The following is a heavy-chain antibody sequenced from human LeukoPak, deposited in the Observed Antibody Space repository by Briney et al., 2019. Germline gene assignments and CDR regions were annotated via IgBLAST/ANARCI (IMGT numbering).Heavy chain of an antibody. D-gene: IGHD2-2*01. J-gene: IGHJ5*02. CDR1: GGSFSGYY. CDR2: INHSGST. Sequence: SETLSLTCAVYGGSFSGYYWSWIRQPPGKGLEWIGEINHSGSTNYNPSLKSRVTISVGTSKNQFSLKLSSVTAADTAVYYCARNHCSSTSCYPFDPWGQGTLVTVSS. V-gene: IGHV4-34*01. CDR3: ARNHCSSTSCYPFDP.